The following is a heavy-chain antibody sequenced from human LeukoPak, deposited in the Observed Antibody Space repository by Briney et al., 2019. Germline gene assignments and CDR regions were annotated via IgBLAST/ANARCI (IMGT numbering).Heavy chain of an antibody. D-gene: IGHD2-21*02. CDR1: GFTFNTYW. CDR2: IKQDGNEK. J-gene: IGHJ4*02. V-gene: IGHV3-7*03. CDR3: AKDLTDCGGDCYYYFDY. Sequence: PGGSLRLSCTASGFTFNTYWMSWVRQAPGKGLEWVANIKQDGNEKYYVDSVKGRFTISRDNVKNSLYLQMNSLRAEDTAVYYCAKDLTDCGGDCYYYFDYWGQGTLVTVSS.